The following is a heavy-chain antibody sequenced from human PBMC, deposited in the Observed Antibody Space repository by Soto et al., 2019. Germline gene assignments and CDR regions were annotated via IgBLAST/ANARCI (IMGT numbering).Heavy chain of an antibody. V-gene: IGHV3-21*01. CDR1: GFTFSSYS. CDR3: ARESRNYYDSSGYYP. CDR2: ISSSSSYI. J-gene: IGHJ5*02. D-gene: IGHD3-22*01. Sequence: GGSLRLSCAASGFTFSSYSMNWVRQAPGKGLEWVSSISSSSSYIYYADSVKGRFTISRDNAKNSLYLQMNSLRAEDTAVYYCARESRNYYDSSGYYPWGQGTLVTVSS.